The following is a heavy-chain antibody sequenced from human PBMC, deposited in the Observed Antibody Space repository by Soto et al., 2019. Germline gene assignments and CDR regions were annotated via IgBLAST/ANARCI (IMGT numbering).Heavy chain of an antibody. CDR1: GYTFTSYD. V-gene: IGHV1-8*01. D-gene: IGHD3-3*02. J-gene: IGHJ4*02. CDR2: MNPNSGNT. CDR3: ARGNRAGPHLDY. Sequence: ASVKVSCKTSGYTFTSYDINWVRQATGQGLEWMGWMNPNSGNTGYAQRFQGRVTMTRNTSISTAYMELSSLRSEDTAVYYCARGNRAGPHLDYWGQGTLVTVSS.